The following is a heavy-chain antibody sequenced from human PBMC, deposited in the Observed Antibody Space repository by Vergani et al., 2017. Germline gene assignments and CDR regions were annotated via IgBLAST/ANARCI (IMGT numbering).Heavy chain of an antibody. Sequence: QVQLQQWGAGLLKPSETLSLTCAVYGGSFSGYYWSWIRQPPGKGLEWIGEINHSGSTNYNPSLKSRVTISVDTSKYQFSLKLSSVTAADTAVYYCARDRWFDPWGQGTLVTVSS. J-gene: IGHJ5*02. CDR2: INHSGST. CDR1: GGSFSGYY. CDR3: ARDRWFDP. D-gene: IGHD3-16*02. V-gene: IGHV4-34*01.